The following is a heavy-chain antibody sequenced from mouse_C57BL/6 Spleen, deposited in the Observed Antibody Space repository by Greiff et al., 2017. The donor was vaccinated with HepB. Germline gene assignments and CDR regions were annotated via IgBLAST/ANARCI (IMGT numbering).Heavy chain of an antibody. J-gene: IGHJ3*01. Sequence: VQLVESGAELVRPGASVKLSCKASGYTFTDYYINWVKQRPGQGLEWIARIYPGSGNTYYNEKFKGKATLTAEKSSSTAYMQLSSLTSEDSAVYFCARKGSTTGGFAYWGQGTLVTVSA. CDR3: ARKGSTTGGFAY. D-gene: IGHD1-1*01. V-gene: IGHV1-76*01. CDR2: IYPGSGNT. CDR1: GYTFTDYY.